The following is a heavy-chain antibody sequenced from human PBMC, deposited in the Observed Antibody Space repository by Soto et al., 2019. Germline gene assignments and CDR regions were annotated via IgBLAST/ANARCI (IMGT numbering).Heavy chain of an antibody. CDR2: IIPISDKT. CDR3: ARSQGSSTSLEIYYYYYYGMDV. CDR1: GGTFSSYA. Sequence: QVQLVQSGAEVKKPGSSVKVSCKASGGTFSSYAISWVRQAPGQGLEWMGGIIPISDKTNYAQKFHGRVTITADESTSTAYMELSRLRSEDTAVYYCARSQGSSTSLEIYYYYYYGMDVWGQGSTVTVSS. J-gene: IGHJ6*02. V-gene: IGHV1-69*01. D-gene: IGHD2-2*01.